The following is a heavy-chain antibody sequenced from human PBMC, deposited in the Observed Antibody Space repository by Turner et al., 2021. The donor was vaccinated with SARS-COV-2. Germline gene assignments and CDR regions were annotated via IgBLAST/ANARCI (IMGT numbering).Heavy chain of an antibody. V-gene: IGHV4-39*01. Sequence: QLQLQESSPGLVWPSATLSLTCTVHAGAISSSSYYCGWIRQHPGKRLRWSGCIYYSGSTYYSPSLKSQDTMSLVSSKNQCSRKLSSAASADTAVYCCGSRHYRDSYTGLDDWGQGTLVTVSS. CDR3: GSRHYRDSYTGLDD. CDR1: AGAISSSSYY. CDR2: IYYSGST. J-gene: IGHJ4*02. D-gene: IGHD1-26*01.